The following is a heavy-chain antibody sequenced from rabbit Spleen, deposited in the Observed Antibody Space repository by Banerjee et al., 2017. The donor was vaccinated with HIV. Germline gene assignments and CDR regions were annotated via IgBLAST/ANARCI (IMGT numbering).Heavy chain of an antibody. CDR2: IYTGNAKT. J-gene: IGHJ4*01. Sequence: QAHLEESGGGLVVPEGSLTLTCNASGFSFSRGYDMCWVRQAPGRGLEWIGCIYTGNAKTYYASWAKGRVTLSKSSSTTVDLKMTSLTAADTATYFCARDNGSGDYIDVYFDLWGPGTLVTVS. CDR3: ARDNGSGDYIDVYFDL. V-gene: IGHV1S45*01. CDR1: GFSFSRGYD. D-gene: IGHD1-1*01.